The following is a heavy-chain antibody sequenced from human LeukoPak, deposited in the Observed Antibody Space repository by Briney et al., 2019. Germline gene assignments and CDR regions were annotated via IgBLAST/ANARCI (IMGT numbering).Heavy chain of an antibody. V-gene: IGHV1-18*01. Sequence: ASVTVSCKASGYTFTSYGISWVRQAPGQGLEWMGWISAYNGNTNYAQKLQGRVTITTDTSTRTAYMEMRSLRSDDTAVYYCARGGRGYSYGTGFDYWGQGTLVTVSS. CDR1: GYTFTSYG. CDR3: ARGGRGYSYGTGFDY. J-gene: IGHJ4*02. D-gene: IGHD5-18*01. CDR2: ISAYNGNT.